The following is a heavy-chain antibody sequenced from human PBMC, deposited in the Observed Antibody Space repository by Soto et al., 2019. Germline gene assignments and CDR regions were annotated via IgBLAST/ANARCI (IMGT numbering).Heavy chain of an antibody. CDR3: ARDSHYYDSSGYYYYYGMDV. CDR1: GFTFSSYA. V-gene: IGHV3-30-3*01. Sequence: GGSLRLSCAASGFTFSSYAMHWVRQAPGKGLEWVAVISYDGSSKYYADSVKGRFTISRDNSKNTLYLQMNSLRAEDTAVYYCARDSHYYDSSGYYYYYGMDVWGQGTTVTVSS. CDR2: ISYDGSSK. D-gene: IGHD3-22*01. J-gene: IGHJ6*02.